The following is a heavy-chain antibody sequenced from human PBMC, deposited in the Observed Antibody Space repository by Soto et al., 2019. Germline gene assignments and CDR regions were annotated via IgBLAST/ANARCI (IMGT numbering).Heavy chain of an antibody. CDR3: ARRGRSRGKTGDTAMVIGNNWFDP. Sequence: QVQLVQSGAEVKKPGSSVKVSCKASGGTFSSYAISWVRQAPGQGLEWMGGIIPIFGTANYAQKFQGRVTITADESTSTAYMELSSLRSEDTAVYYCARRGRSRGKTGDTAMVIGNNWFDPWGQGTLVTVSS. CDR2: IIPIFGTA. CDR1: GGTFSSYA. J-gene: IGHJ5*02. V-gene: IGHV1-69*01. D-gene: IGHD5-18*01.